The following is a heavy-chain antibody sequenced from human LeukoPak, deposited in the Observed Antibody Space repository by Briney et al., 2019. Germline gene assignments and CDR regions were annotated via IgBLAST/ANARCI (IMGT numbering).Heavy chain of an antibody. V-gene: IGHV4-34*01. D-gene: IGHD4-17*01. CDR3: ASDYGDYPREDRKFDP. CDR1: GGSFSGYY. CDR2: INHSGST. J-gene: IGHJ5*02. Sequence: SETLSLTCAVYGGSFSGYYWSWIRQPPGKGLEWIGEINHSGSTNYNPSLTSRVTISVDTSKNQFSLKLSSVTAADTAVYYCASDYGDYPREDRKFDPWGQGTLVTVSS.